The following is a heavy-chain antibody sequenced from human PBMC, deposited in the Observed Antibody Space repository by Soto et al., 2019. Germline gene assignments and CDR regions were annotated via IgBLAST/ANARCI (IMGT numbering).Heavy chain of an antibody. V-gene: IGHV4-59*01. CDR1: GGSISTYY. Sequence: SETLSLTCTVSGGSISTYYWSWIRQPPGGTLEWIGYIYASGATTYNPSLESRVTMSVDMPNNEFSLELTSLTAADTAVYYCARSHCFDGSIYHYYFDIWGQGTLVTVSS. J-gene: IGHJ4*02. D-gene: IGHD3-10*01. CDR2: IYASGAT. CDR3: ARSHCFDGSIYHYYFDI.